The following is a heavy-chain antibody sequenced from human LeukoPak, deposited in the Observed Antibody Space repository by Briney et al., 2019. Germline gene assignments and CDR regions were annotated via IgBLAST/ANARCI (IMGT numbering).Heavy chain of an antibody. CDR1: GGTFSSYA. V-gene: IGHV1-69*01. Sequence: GASVTVSCKASGGTFSSYAISWVRQAPGQGLEWMGGIIPIFGTANYAQKFQGRVTITADESTSTAYMELSSLRSEDTAVYYCASRYSSSWDAFDIWAKGQWSPSPQ. D-gene: IGHD6-13*01. J-gene: IGHJ3*02. CDR2: IIPIFGTA. CDR3: ASRYSSSWDAFDI.